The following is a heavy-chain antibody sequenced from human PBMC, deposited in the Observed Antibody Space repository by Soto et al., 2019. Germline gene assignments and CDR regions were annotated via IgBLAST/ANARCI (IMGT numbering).Heavy chain of an antibody. CDR3: AREAWGPDY. J-gene: IGHJ4*02. CDR1: GRTSPPYN. Sequence: QVQLVQSGAEVTKPGASVKISCKTSGRTSPPYNVHWVRQAPGQGLEWMGIINPSGDSTTYAQNFQGRLSMTRDSSTTTVFMELRSLTSEDTAMYYCAREAWGPDYWGQGTLVTVSS. V-gene: IGHV1-46*01. CDR2: INPSGDST. D-gene: IGHD7-27*01.